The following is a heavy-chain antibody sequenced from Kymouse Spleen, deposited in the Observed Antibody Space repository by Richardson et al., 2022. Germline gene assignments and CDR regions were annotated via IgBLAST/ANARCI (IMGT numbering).Heavy chain of an antibody. Sequence: EVQLVESGGGLVKPGGSLRLSCAASGFTFSSYSMNWVRQAPGKGLEWVSSISSSSSYIYYADSVKGRFTISRDNAKNSLYLQMNSLRAEDTAVYYCAREEITGTTFDAFDIWGQGTMVTVSS. CDR2: ISSSSSYI. CDR1: GFTFSSYS. CDR3: AREEITGTTFDAFDI. J-gene: IGHJ3*02. V-gene: IGHV3-21*03. D-gene: IGHD1-7*01.